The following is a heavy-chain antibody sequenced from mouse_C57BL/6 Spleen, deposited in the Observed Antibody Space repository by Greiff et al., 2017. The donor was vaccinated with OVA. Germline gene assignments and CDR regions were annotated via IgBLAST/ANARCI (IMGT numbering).Heavy chain of an antibody. Sequence: DVQLVESGGGLVKPGGSLKFSCAASGFTFSSYAMSWVRQTPEKRLEWVATISDGGSYTYYPDNVKGRFTISTENAKNNLYLQMSQLKSEDTALYYCADEDYSGNDYDAMGYWGQGTSVTVSS. CDR1: GFTFSSYA. D-gene: IGHD2-4*01. CDR3: ADEDYSGNDYDAMGY. CDR2: ISDGGSYT. J-gene: IGHJ4*01. V-gene: IGHV5-4*01.